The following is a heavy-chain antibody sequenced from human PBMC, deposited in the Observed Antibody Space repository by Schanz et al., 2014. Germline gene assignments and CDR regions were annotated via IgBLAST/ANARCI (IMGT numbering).Heavy chain of an antibody. Sequence: EVHLLESGGGLVQPGGSLRLSCAASGFTFSNHALSWVRQAPGKGLEWVSGIGGSGDSTHYADSVKGRFIISRDNSKNTWYLQVNSLRAEDAAVYYCAKHVRSLTGNDYWGQGTLVTVSA. CDR3: AKHVRSLTGNDY. CDR1: GFTFSNHA. J-gene: IGHJ4*02. D-gene: IGHD3-9*01. V-gene: IGHV3-23*01. CDR2: IGGSGDST.